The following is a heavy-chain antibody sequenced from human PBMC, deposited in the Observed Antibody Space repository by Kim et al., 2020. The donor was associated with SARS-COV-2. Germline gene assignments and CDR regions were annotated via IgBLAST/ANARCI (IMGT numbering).Heavy chain of an antibody. CDR1: GFTFSSYA. CDR3: AKDGLLLWFGEFNNLGSDY. CDR2: ISGSGGST. J-gene: IGHJ4*02. Sequence: GGSLRLSCAASGFTFSSYAMSWVRQAPGKGLEWVSAISGSGGSTYYADSVKGRFTISRDNSKNTLYLQMNSLRAEDTAVYYCAKDGLLLWFGEFNNLGSDYWGQGTLVTVSS. V-gene: IGHV3-23*01. D-gene: IGHD3-10*01.